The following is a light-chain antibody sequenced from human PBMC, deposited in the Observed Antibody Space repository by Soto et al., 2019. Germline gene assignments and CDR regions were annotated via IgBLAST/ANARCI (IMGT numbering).Light chain of an antibody. J-gene: IGKJ1*01. Sequence: DIQMTQSPLSLAASVGDRVTITCRASQSISKYLNWYQQKPGKVPKLLIYTASNLQSGVPPSFSGSGSGTDFTLTISSLQPEDFATYYCQQSYSAPVTFGQGTKVDIK. CDR2: TAS. V-gene: IGKV1-39*01. CDR3: QQSYSAPVT. CDR1: QSISKY.